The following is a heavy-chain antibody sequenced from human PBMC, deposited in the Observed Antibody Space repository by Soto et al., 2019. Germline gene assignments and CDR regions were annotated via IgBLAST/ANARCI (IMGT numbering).Heavy chain of an antibody. V-gene: IGHV1-2*04. CDR1: GYTFTGYY. CDR2: INPNSGGT. Sequence: ASVKVSCKASGYTFTGYYMHWVRQAPGQGLEWMGWINPNSGGTNYAQKFQGWVTMTRDTSISTAYMELSRLRSDDTAVYYCAMDRGLRGSYYYYYYGMDVWGQGTTVTVSS. CDR3: AMDRGLRGSYYYYYYGMDV. J-gene: IGHJ6*02. D-gene: IGHD1-26*01.